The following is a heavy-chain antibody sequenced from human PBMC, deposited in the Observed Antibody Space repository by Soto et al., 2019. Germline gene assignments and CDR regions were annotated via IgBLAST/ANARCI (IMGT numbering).Heavy chain of an antibody. CDR2: ISAYNGNT. J-gene: IGHJ4*02. Sequence: QVPLVQSGAEVKKPGASVKVSCKASGYTFTSYGISWVRQAPGQGLEWMGWISAYNGNTKYAQKLQGRVTTTTDTSTSTAYMELRSLRSDDTAVSYGARDLGGSYYAPGDYWGQGTLVTVSS. CDR1: GYTFTSYG. V-gene: IGHV1-18*01. CDR3: ARDLGGSYYAPGDY. D-gene: IGHD1-26*01.